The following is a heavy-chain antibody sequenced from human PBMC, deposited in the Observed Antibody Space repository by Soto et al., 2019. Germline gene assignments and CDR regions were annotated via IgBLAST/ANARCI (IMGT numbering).Heavy chain of an antibody. CDR3: ARVGEYSSSSVDY. Sequence: SETLSLTCTVSGGSISSYYWSWIRQPPGKGLEWIGYIYYSGSTNYNPSLKSRVTISVDTSKNQFSLKLSSVTAADTAVYYCARVGEYSSSSVDYWGQETLVILSS. V-gene: IGHV4-59*01. D-gene: IGHD6-6*01. CDR1: GGSISSYY. J-gene: IGHJ4*02. CDR2: IYYSGST.